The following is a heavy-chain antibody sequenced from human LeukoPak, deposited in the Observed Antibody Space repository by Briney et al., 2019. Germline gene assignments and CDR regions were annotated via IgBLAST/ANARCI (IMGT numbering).Heavy chain of an antibody. CDR3: ARAHGRYCSSTSCRTDDAFDI. CDR2: IYSGGST. CDR1: GFTVSSNY. Sequence: GGSLRLSCAASGFTVSSNYMSWVRQASGKGLEWVSVIYSGGSTYYADSVKGRFTISRDNSKNTLYLQMNSLRAEDTAVYYCARAHGRYCSSTSCRTDDAFDIWGQGTMVTVSS. V-gene: IGHV3-66*02. J-gene: IGHJ3*02. D-gene: IGHD2-2*01.